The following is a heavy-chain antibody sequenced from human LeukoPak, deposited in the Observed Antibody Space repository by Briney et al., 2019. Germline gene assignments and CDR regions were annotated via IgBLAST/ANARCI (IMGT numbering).Heavy chain of an antibody. V-gene: IGHV3-73*01. CDR2: IRSKANSYAT. Sequence: QPGGSLRLSCAASGFTFSGSAMHWVRQASGKGLEWVGRIRSKANSYATAYAASVKGRFTISRDDSKNTAYLQMNSLKTEDTAVYYCTRRGDSSSWYWVYWGQGTLVTVSS. CDR1: GFTFSGSA. D-gene: IGHD6-13*01. J-gene: IGHJ4*02. CDR3: TRRGDSSSWYWVY.